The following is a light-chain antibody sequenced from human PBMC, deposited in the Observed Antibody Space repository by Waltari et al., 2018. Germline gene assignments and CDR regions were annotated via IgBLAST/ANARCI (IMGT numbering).Light chain of an antibody. CDR1: QSVLYSPNNKNY. Sequence: DIVMTQSPDSLAVSLGERATINCKSSQSVLYSPNNKNYLAWYQQKPGQPPQLLIYWASTRESGVPDRFSGGGSGTDFTLTISSLQAEDVAVYYCHQYANSPWTFGQGTKVEVK. CDR2: WAS. J-gene: IGKJ1*01. V-gene: IGKV4-1*01. CDR3: HQYANSPWT.